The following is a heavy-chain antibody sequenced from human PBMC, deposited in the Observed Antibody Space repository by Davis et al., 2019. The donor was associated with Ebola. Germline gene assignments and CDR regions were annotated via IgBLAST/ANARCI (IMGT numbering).Heavy chain of an antibody. Sequence: GGSLRLSCAASGFTFSSYSMNWVRQAPGKGLEWVSSISSSSSYIYYAESVKGRFTISRDNAKNSLYLQMNSLRAEDTAVYYCAKVAGYSSSWYVGYYGMDVWGQGTTVTVSS. V-gene: IGHV3-21*01. CDR2: ISSSSSYI. CDR3: AKVAGYSSSWYVGYYGMDV. J-gene: IGHJ6*02. D-gene: IGHD6-13*01. CDR1: GFTFSSYS.